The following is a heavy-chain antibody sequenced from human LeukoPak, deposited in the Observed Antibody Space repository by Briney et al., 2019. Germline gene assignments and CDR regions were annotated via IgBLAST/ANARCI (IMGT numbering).Heavy chain of an antibody. CDR1: GSTVSSSG. CDR3: AKDGVGSGPNILGYFQH. V-gene: IGHV3-30*18. CDR2: ISYDGSSN. J-gene: IGHJ1*01. Sequence: GGSLRLSWAPSGSTVSSSGMHWVRHAPGEGLGWGVVISYDGSSNYYADSVKGRFTISRDNSKNTLYLQMNSLSAEDTAVYYCAKDGVGSGPNILGYFQHWGQGTLVTVSS. D-gene: IGHD3-10*01.